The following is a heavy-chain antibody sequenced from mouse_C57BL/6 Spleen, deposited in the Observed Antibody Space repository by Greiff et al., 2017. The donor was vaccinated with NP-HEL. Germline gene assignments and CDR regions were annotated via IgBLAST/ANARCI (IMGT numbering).Heavy chain of an antibody. CDR1: GYSITSGYY. Sequence: EVKLMESGPGLVKPSQSLSLTCSVTGYSITSGYYWNWIRQFPGNKLEWMGYISYDGSNNYNPSLKNRISITRDTSKNQFFLKLNSVTTEDTATYYCARDRGWLGDYWGQGTSVTVSS. V-gene: IGHV3-6*01. CDR3: ARDRGWLGDY. J-gene: IGHJ4*01. CDR2: ISYDGSN. D-gene: IGHD2-3*01.